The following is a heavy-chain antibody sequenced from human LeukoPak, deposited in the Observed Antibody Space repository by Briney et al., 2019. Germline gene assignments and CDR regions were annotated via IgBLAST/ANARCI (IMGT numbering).Heavy chain of an antibody. CDR3: ARDYDFWSGYSI. CDR2: INPNSGGT. Sequence: VASVQLSCKASGYTFTGYYMHWVRPAPGQGLEWMGWINPNSGGTNYAQKFQGRFTMSRDKAISTIYMERSRLRSDDTAVYYCARDYDFWSGYSIWGQGTLVTVSS. D-gene: IGHD3-3*01. CDR1: GYTFTGYY. J-gene: IGHJ4*02. V-gene: IGHV1-2*02.